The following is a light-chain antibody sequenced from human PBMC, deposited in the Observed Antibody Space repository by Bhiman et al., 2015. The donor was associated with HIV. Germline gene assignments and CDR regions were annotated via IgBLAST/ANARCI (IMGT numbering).Light chain of an antibody. CDR2: DVN. CDR3: SSYTSSGV. CDR1: SSDVGGYNY. Sequence: QSALTQPASVSGSPGQSITISCTGTSSDVGGYNYVSWYQQHPGKAPKLMIYDVNKRPSGVSDRFSGSKSGNTASLTISGLQAEDEADYYCSSYTSSGVFGGGTKLTVL. V-gene: IGLV2-14*01. J-gene: IGLJ2*01.